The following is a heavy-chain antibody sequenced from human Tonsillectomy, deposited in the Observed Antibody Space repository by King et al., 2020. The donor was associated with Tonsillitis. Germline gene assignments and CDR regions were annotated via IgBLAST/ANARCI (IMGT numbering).Heavy chain of an antibody. CDR2: IWYDGSNK. J-gene: IGHJ4*02. CDR1: GFTFSSYG. CDR3: AREKLQTPSYYFDY. D-gene: IGHD5-24*01. Sequence: VQLVESGGGVVQPGRSLRLSCAASGFTFSSYGMHWVRQAPGKGLEWVAVIWYDGSNKYYADSVKGRFTISRDNSKNTLYLQMNSLRAEDTAVYYCAREKLQTPSYYFDYWGQGTLVTVSS. V-gene: IGHV3-33*01.